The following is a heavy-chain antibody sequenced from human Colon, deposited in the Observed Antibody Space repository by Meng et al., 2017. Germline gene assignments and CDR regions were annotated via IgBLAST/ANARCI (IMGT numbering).Heavy chain of an antibody. J-gene: IGHJ4*02. Sequence: QVQVQESGPGLVKPSGTLSPTCAVSGGSISSNWWSWVRQPPGKGLEWIGEFFHTGRTNYDPSLKSRVTISVDKSNNQFSLKLTSVTAADTAVYYCARHISILGQRGFDYWGQGTLVTVSS. D-gene: IGHD3/OR15-3a*01. V-gene: IGHV4-4*02. CDR3: ARHISILGQRGFDY. CDR1: GGSISSNW. CDR2: FFHTGRT.